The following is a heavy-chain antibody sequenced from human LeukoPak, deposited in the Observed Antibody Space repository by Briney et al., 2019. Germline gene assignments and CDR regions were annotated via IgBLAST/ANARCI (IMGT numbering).Heavy chain of an antibody. CDR1: GGSIGSGSYY. CDR3: AREGYYDSSGSWYFDL. Sequence: SETLSLTCTVSGGSIGSGSYYWSWIRQPAGKGLEWIGRIYTSGSTNYNPSLKSRVTISVDTSKNQFSLKLSSVTAADTAVYYCAREGYYDSSGSWYFDLWGRGTLVTVSS. V-gene: IGHV4-61*02. J-gene: IGHJ2*01. CDR2: IYTSGST. D-gene: IGHD3-22*01.